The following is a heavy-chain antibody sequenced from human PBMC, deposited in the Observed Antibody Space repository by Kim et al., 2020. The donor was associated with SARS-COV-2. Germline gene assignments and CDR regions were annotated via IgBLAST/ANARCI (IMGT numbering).Heavy chain of an antibody. D-gene: IGHD2-21*01. CDR3: ARGVADVNDAFDI. V-gene: IGHV4-39*01. Sequence: YNPSLKSRVTISVDTSKNQFSLKLSSVTAADTAVYYCARGVADVNDAFDIWGQGTMVTVSS. J-gene: IGHJ3*02.